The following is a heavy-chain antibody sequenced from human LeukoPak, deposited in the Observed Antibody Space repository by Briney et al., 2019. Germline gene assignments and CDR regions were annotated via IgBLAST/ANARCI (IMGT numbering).Heavy chain of an antibody. CDR3: AKDISSALTDAFDI. CDR2: ISWNSGSI. V-gene: IGHV3-9*03. CDR1: GFTFDDYA. D-gene: IGHD4/OR15-4a*01. J-gene: IGHJ3*02. Sequence: GGSLRLSCAASGFTFDDYAMHWVRQAPGKGLEWVSGISWNSGSIGYADSVKGRFTISRDNAKNSLYLQMNSLRAEDMALYYCAKDISSALTDAFDIWGQGTMVTVSS.